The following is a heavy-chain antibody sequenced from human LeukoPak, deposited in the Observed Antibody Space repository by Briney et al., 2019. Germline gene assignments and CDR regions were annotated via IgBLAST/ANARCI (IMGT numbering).Heavy chain of an antibody. Sequence: GGSLRLSCAASGFTFSSYAMSWVRQAPVKGLEWVSAISGSGGSTYYADSVKGRFTISRDNSKNTLYLQMNSLRAEDTAVYYCAKSPSGYSSLPVGYWGQGTLVTVSS. V-gene: IGHV3-23*01. D-gene: IGHD5-18*01. CDR3: AKSPSGYSSLPVGY. CDR1: GFTFSSYA. CDR2: ISGSGGST. J-gene: IGHJ4*02.